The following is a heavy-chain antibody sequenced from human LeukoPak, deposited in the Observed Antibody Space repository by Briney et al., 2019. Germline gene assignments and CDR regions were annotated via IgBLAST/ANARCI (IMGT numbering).Heavy chain of an antibody. Sequence: PGGSLRLSCAASGFNLGDSNAHWVRQARGKGREWVAVIAHDGSRVYDAESVRGRFTISRDNFKNTLDLQVNSLRREDTVVDYCARDGCSLYYWFFVLWGRGTLVTVLS. J-gene: IGHJ2*01. CDR3: ARDGCSLYYWFFVL. CDR2: IAHDGSRV. V-gene: IGHV3-30*03. D-gene: IGHD4/OR15-4a*01. CDR1: GFNLGDSN.